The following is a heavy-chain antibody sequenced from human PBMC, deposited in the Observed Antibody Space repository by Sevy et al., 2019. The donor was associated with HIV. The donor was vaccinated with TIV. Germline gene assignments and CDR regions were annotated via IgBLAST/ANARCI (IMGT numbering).Heavy chain of an antibody. J-gene: IGHJ4*02. CDR3: ASYTTGSRGDY. V-gene: IGHV1-46*01. CDR1: GCTITRYY. D-gene: IGHD3-16*01. CDR2: INPSDGGT. Sequence: ASVKVSCKASGCTITRYYMHWVRQAPGQGLEWMGIINPSDGGTTYAQKFQGRVLMTRDTSTSTVYMELSSLRFDDTAVYYCASYTTGSRGDYWGQGTLVTVSS.